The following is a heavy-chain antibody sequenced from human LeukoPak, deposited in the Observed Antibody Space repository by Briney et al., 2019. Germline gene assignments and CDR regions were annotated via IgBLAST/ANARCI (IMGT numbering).Heavy chain of an antibody. V-gene: IGHV3-30*02. CDR1: GFTFSSYG. CDR2: IRYDGSNK. J-gene: IGHJ4*02. Sequence: PGGSLRFSCAASGFTFSSYGMHWVRQAPGKGLEWVAFIRYDGSNKYYADSVKGRFTISRDNSKNTLYLQMNSLRADDTAVYYCAQDLAVAGTFFDYWGQGTLVTVSS. D-gene: IGHD6-13*01. CDR3: AQDLAVAGTFFDY.